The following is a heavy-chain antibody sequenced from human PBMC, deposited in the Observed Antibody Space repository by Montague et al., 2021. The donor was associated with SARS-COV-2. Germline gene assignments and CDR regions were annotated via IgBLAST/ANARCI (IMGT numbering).Heavy chain of an antibody. Sequence: SETLSLTCAAYGGSFSGYYWSGIRQPPGKGLEWIGEINHSGSTKYNPSLKSRVTISVDTSKNQFSLKLSSVTAADTAVHYCARTGYSSGWHSFDYWGQGTLVTVSS. J-gene: IGHJ4*02. V-gene: IGHV4-34*01. D-gene: IGHD6-19*01. CDR1: GGSFSGYY. CDR3: ARTGYSSGWHSFDY. CDR2: INHSGST.